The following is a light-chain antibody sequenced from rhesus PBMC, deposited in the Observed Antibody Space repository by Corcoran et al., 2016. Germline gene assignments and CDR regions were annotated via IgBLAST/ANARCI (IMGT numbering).Light chain of an antibody. CDR2: KAS. J-gene: IGKJ4*01. Sequence: DIQMTQSPSSLSASVGDTVTITCRASQSISSWVAWYQQKPGKAPKLLIYKASSLQSGVPSRFSGSGSGTDFTLSISSLQSDDFATFHCQQYSSSPLTFGGGTKVDLK. V-gene: IGKV1-22*01. CDR1: QSISSW. CDR3: QQYSSSPLT.